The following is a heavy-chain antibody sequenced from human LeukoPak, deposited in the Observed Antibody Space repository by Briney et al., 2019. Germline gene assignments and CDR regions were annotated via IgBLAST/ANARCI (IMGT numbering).Heavy chain of an antibody. V-gene: IGHV1-69*13. CDR3: ARDWNGGNWFDP. Sequence: LVKVSCKASGGTFSSYAISWVRQAPGQGLEWMGGIIPIFGTANYAQKFQGRVTITADESTSTAYMELSSLRSEDTAVYYCARDWNGGNWFDPWGQGTLVTVSS. D-gene: IGHD1-1*01. J-gene: IGHJ5*02. CDR1: GGTFSSYA. CDR2: IIPIFGTA.